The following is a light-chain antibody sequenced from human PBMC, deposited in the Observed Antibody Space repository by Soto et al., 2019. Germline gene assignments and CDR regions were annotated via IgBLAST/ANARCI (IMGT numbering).Light chain of an antibody. CDR1: QAIALF. Sequence: DVQMTQSPSSLSASVGDTVTITCRASQAIALFVAWYQQKPGKRPNLLIYSASTLQSGVPSRFSGSGSGTDFTLTISSLQPEDVATYYCQKCNSALWTFGQGTKVDIK. CDR3: QKCNSALWT. CDR2: SAS. J-gene: IGKJ1*01. V-gene: IGKV1-27*01.